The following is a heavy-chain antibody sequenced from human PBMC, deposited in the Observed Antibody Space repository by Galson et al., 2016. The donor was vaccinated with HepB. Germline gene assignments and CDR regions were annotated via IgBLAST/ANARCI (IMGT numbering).Heavy chain of an antibody. CDR3: TTVLSTASMSGWYDWGFDS. V-gene: IGHV3-15*07. CDR2: IKSKIDGGTA. J-gene: IGHJ4*02. Sequence: SLRLSCAASGFTFTNAWMNWVRQDPGKGLEWVGRIKSKIDGGTADYAAPVKGRFTISGDDSKNTLYLQMTSLKTEDTAVYYCTTVLSTASMSGWYDWGFDSWGQGTLVTVSS. CDR1: GFTFTNAW. D-gene: IGHD6-19*01.